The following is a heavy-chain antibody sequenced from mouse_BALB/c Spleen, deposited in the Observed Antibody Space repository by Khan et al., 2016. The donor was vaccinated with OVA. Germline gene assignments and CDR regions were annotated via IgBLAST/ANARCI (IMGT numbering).Heavy chain of an antibody. J-gene: IGHJ4*01. CDR3: ARQPYYHYNIMDY. D-gene: IGHD2-10*01. Sequence: QMQLEESGPGLVAPSQSLSITCTISGFSLTNYGVHWVRQPPGKGLEWLVVIWSDGSTTYNSALKSRLTISKDNSESQVFLKMNSHQTDDTAMYFCARQPYYHYNIMDYWGQGTSVTVSS. CDR1: GFSLTNYG. CDR2: IWSDGST. V-gene: IGHV2-6-1*01.